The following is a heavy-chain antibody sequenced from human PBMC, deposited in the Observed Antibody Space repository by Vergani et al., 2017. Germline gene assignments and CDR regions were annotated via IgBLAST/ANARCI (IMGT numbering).Heavy chain of an antibody. D-gene: IGHD3-3*01. CDR3: ARPDKVFLEWLSCPRWDY. J-gene: IGHJ4*02. Sequence: QVQLVQSGAEVKKPGSSVKVSCKASGGTFSSYAISWVRQAPGQGLEWMGGIIPIFGTANYAQKFQGRVTITADESTSTAYMELSSLRSEDTAVYYCARPDKVFLEWLSCPRWDYWGQGTLVTVSS. V-gene: IGHV1-69*01. CDR2: IIPIFGTA. CDR1: GGTFSSYA.